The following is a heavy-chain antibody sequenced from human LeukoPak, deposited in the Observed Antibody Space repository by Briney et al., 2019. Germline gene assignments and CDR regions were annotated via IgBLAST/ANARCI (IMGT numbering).Heavy chain of an antibody. CDR1: GFTFSSYA. CDR2: ISGSGGST. CDR3: AKMSSSWTYYYGMDV. D-gene: IGHD6-13*01. V-gene: IGHV3-23*01. J-gene: IGHJ6*02. Sequence: GGSLRLSCAAPGFTFSSYAMSWVRQAPGKGLEWVSAISGSGGSTYYADSVKGRFTISRDNSKNTLYLQMNSLRAEDTAVYYCAKMSSSWTYYYGMDVWGQGTTVTVSS.